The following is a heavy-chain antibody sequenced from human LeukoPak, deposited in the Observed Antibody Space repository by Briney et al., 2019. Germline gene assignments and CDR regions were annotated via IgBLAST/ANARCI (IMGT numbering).Heavy chain of an antibody. CDR2: IYTSGST. J-gene: IGHJ5*02. D-gene: IGHD3-3*01. CDR3: AREVITIFGVVTHYNWFDP. CDR1: GGSISSGSYY. V-gene: IGHV4-61*02. Sequence: SETLFLTCTVSGGSISSGSYYWSWIRQPAGKGLEWIVRIYTSGSTNNTPSLKSRVTISVDTSKNQFSLKLSSVTAADTAVYYCAREVITIFGVVTHYNWFDPWGQGTLVTVSS.